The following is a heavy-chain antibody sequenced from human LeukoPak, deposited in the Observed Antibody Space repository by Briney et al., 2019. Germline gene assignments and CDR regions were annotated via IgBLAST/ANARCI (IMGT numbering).Heavy chain of an antibody. CDR2: ISYSGST. D-gene: IGHD5-18*01. J-gene: IGHJ4*02. CDR3: ARHVGPGYSYGFDN. CDR1: GGSISLHY. V-gene: IGHV4-59*08. Sequence: PSETLSLTCTVSGGSISLHYWSWIRQAPGKGLEWIGYISYSGSTNYNPSLKSRVTISVDTSKNQFSLKLSSVTAADTAVFYCARHVGPGYSYGFDNWGQGTLVTVSS.